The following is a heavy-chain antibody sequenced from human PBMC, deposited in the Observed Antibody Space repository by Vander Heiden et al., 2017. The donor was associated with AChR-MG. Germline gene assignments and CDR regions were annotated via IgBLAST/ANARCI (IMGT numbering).Heavy chain of an antibody. CDR2: IYYSGST. CDR1: GGSISSSSYY. CDR3: ARHGGGRHWVQDWFDP. V-gene: IGHV4-39*01. J-gene: IGHJ5*02. D-gene: IGHD2-15*01. Sequence: QLQLQESGPGLVKPSETLSLTCTVSGGSISSSSYYWGWIRQPPGKGLEWIGSIYYSGSTYYNPSLKSRVTISVDTSKNQCSLKLSSVTAAETAVYYCARHGGGRHWVQDWFDPWGQGTLVTVSS.